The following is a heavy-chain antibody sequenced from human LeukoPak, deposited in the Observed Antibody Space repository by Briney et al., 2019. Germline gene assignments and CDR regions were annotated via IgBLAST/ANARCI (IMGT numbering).Heavy chain of an antibody. J-gene: IGHJ3*02. CDR3: KVFWSGPGAFDI. CDR1: GGSFSGYY. CDR2: INHSGST. V-gene: IGHV4-34*01. Sequence: SETLSLTCAVYGGSFSGYYWSWIRQPPGKGLEWIGEINHSGSTNYNPSLKSRVTISVDTSKNQFSLKLSSVTAADTAVYYCKVFWSGPGAFDIWGQGTMVAVSS. D-gene: IGHD3-3*01.